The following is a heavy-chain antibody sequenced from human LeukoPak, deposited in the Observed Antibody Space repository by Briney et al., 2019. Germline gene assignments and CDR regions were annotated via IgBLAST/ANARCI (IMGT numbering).Heavy chain of an antibody. D-gene: IGHD3-10*01. Sequence: PGGSLRLSCAASGFTFSSYGMHWVRQAPGKGLEWVAFIRYDGSNKYYADSVKGRFTISRDNSKNTLYLQMNSLRAEDTAVYYCAKDGGFVYYGSGSYLEHWGQGTLVTVSS. V-gene: IGHV3-30*02. CDR1: GFTFSSYG. CDR2: IRYDGSNK. CDR3: AKDGGFVYYGSGSYLEH. J-gene: IGHJ1*01.